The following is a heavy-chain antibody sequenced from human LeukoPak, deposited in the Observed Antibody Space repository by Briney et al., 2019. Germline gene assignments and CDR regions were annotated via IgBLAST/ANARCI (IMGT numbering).Heavy chain of an antibody. D-gene: IGHD3-3*02. J-gene: IGHJ3*02. V-gene: IGHV6-1*01. CDR3: ARELGSFDI. CDR2: TYYRSKWYN. Sequence: SQTLSLTCAISGDSVSSNSVAWNWIRQSPSRGLEWLGRTYYRSKWYNAYAVSVKSRITITPDTSKNQFSLQLNSVTPEDTAVYYCARELGSFDIWGQGTKVTVSS. CDR1: GDSVSSNSVA.